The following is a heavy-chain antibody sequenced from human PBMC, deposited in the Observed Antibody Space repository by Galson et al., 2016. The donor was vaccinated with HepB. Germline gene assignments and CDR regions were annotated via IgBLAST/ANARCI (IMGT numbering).Heavy chain of an antibody. Sequence: SETLSLTCTVSGGSISSYSWGWIRQPPGKGLEWIGYIYYSGSTNYNPSLKSRVTISVDTSKNQFSLKLSSVTAADTAVYYCARAGRRCSSTSCYYYYGMDVWGQGTTVTVSS. V-gene: IGHV4-59*01. CDR3: ARAGRRCSSTSCYYYYGMDV. J-gene: IGHJ6*02. D-gene: IGHD2-2*01. CDR1: GGSISSYS. CDR2: IYYSGST.